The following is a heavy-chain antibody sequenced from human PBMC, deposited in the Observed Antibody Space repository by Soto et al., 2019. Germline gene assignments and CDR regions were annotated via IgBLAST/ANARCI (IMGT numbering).Heavy chain of an antibody. V-gene: IGHV4-59*01. CDR2: IYYIGST. CDR3: ARAVFPATAPFDY. J-gene: IGHJ4*02. D-gene: IGHD2-21*02. Sequence: QVQLQESGPRLVKPSETLSLTCIVSGGSISNYYWSWIRQPPGKGLEWIGYIYYIGSTNYNPSLQSRVTISVDTSKNQFSLKLSSVTAADTAVYYCARAVFPATAPFDYWGQGTLVTVSS. CDR1: GGSISNYY.